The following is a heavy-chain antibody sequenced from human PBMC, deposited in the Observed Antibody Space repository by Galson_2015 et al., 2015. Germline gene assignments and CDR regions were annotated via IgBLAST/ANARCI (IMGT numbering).Heavy chain of an antibody. V-gene: IGHV4-4*01. CDR1: GGSISTNNW. J-gene: IGHJ4*02. Sequence: ETLSLTCAVSGGSISTNNWWSWVRQPPGQGLEWIGEMYHGGSTNYNPSLKSRVTISVDKSENQFSLTVNSVTAADTAVYFCARRTGSSWYEFDYWGQGTLVTVSS. CDR2: MYHGGST. D-gene: IGHD6-13*01. CDR3: ARRTGSSWYEFDY.